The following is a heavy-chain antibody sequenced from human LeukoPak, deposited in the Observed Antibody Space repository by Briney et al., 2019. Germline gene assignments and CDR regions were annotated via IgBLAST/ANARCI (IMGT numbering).Heavy chain of an antibody. V-gene: IGHV3-30*09. CDR1: RFTFTTFSDYV. J-gene: IGHJ4*02. Sequence: GGSLRLSCAASRFTFTTFSDYVMHWARQAPGKGLEWVAAVSYDGGSEYYADSVKGRFAVSRDNSKNTLYLQMRSLRPEDTAVYYCASNFYDVGGYYYRTPVQYWGQGTPVTVSS. CDR2: VSYDGGSE. D-gene: IGHD3-22*01. CDR3: ASNFYDVGGYYYRTPVQY.